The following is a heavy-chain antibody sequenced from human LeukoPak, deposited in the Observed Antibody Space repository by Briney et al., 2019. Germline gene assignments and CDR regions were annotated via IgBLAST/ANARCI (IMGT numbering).Heavy chain of an antibody. V-gene: IGHV3-7*01. CDR2: IKQEGSEK. CDR3: AGGSGWLIDY. D-gene: IGHD5-12*01. CDR1: GFTFSNHA. J-gene: IGHJ4*02. Sequence: GGSLRLSCAASGFTFSNHAMIWVRQAPGKGMEWVANIKQEGSEKNYVDSLKGRFTISRDNAKNSLYLQMNSLRVEDTAVYYCAGGSGWLIDYWGQGTLVTVSS.